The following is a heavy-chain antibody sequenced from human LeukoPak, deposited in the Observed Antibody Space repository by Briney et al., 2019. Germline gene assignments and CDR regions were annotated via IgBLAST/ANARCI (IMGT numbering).Heavy chain of an antibody. CDR3: AGEGSAYGMDV. V-gene: IGHV4-59*01. CDR2: IYHSGTI. D-gene: IGHD2-15*01. Sequence: SETLSLICTVSGGSINSYFWSWIRQPPGKGLEWIAYIYHSGTINYNPSLKSRVTISLDTSKSQVSLNLTSVAAADTAVYYCAGEGSAYGMDVWGQGTTVTVSS. CDR1: GGSINSYF. J-gene: IGHJ6*02.